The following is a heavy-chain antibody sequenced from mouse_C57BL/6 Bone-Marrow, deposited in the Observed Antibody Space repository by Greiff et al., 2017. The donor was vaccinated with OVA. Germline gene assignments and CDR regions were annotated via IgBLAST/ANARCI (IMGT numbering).Heavy chain of an antibody. V-gene: IGHV1-61*01. CDR3: ARGGKFYYFDY. J-gene: IGHJ2*01. CDR2: IYPSDSET. CDR1: GYTFTSYW. Sequence: QVQLQQPGAELVRPGSSVKLSCKASGYTFTSYWMVWVKQRPGQGLEWIGNIYPSDSETHYNQKFKDKATLTVDKSSSTAYMQLSSLTSEDSAVYYCARGGKFYYFDYWGQGTTLTVSS.